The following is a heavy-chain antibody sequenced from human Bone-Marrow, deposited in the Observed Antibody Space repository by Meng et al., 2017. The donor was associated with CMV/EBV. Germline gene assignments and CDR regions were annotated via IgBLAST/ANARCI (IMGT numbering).Heavy chain of an antibody. CDR2: INHSGST. J-gene: IGHJ4*02. CDR1: GGSFSGYY. CDR3: ARKGKSVGYSSRWYNTPFDY. Sequence: SETLSLTCAVYGGSFSGYYWSWIRQPPGKGLEWIGKINHSGSTNYNPSLKSRVTISVETPKNMSTLKLSSVTAADTDVYYCARKGKSVGYSSRWYNTPFDYWGQGTLVTVSS. V-gene: IGHV4-34*01. D-gene: IGHD6-13*01.